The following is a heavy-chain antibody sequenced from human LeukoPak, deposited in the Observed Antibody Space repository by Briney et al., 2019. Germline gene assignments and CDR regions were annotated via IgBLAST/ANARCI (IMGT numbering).Heavy chain of an antibody. V-gene: IGHV3-49*04. J-gene: IGHJ1*01. D-gene: IGHD4/OR15-4a*01. CDR3: TRGAVNDYGDGQYFQY. CDR1: GFSFGDYA. Sequence: GGSLRLSCAASGFSFGDYAMSWVRQAPGKGLDWVGFIRGKAHGGRTEYAASVKGRFIISRDDSASIAYLQMNSLKTEDTAVYYCTRGAVNDYGDGQYFQYWGQGTLVTVS. CDR2: IRGKAHGGRT.